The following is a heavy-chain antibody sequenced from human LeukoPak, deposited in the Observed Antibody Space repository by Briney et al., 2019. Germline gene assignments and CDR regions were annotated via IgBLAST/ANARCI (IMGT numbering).Heavy chain of an antibody. V-gene: IGHV1-8*01. CDR1: GYTFTSHD. Sequence: GASVKVSCKASGYTFTSHDINWVRQATGQGLEWMGWMSPNSGDTGYAQKFQGRVTITADESTSTAYMELSSLRSEDTAVYYCARVTGMDVWGQGTTVTVSS. CDR3: ARVTGMDV. D-gene: IGHD3-10*01. J-gene: IGHJ6*02. CDR2: MSPNSGDT.